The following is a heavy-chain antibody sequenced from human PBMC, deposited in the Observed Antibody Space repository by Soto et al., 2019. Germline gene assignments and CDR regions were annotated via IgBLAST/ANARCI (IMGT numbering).Heavy chain of an antibody. CDR3: AKDKRKVSTIKQVPFDY. J-gene: IGHJ4*02. CDR1: GFTFSSYG. Sequence: QVQLVESGGGVVQPGRSLRLSCAASGFTFSSYGMHWVRQAPGKGLEWVAVISYDGSNKYYADSVKGRFTISRDNSKNTLYLQMNSLRAEDTDVYYCAKDKRKVSTIKQVPFDYWGPGTLVTVSS. D-gene: IGHD5-12*01. CDR2: ISYDGSNK. V-gene: IGHV3-30*18.